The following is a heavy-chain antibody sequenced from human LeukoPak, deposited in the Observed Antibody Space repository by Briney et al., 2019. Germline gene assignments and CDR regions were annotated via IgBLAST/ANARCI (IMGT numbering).Heavy chain of an antibody. J-gene: IGHJ6*02. V-gene: IGHV3-30*07. CDR3: ARFGYSSSWYEYGMDV. CDR1: GFTFSHYA. D-gene: IGHD6-13*01. Sequence: PGGSLRLSCAASGFTFSHYAMHWVRRPPGKGLEWVTFVSAEGDRRYYADSVKGRFTISRDNAKNSLYLQMNSLRDEDTAVYYCARFGYSSSWYEYGMDVWGQGTTVTVSS. CDR2: VSAEGDRR.